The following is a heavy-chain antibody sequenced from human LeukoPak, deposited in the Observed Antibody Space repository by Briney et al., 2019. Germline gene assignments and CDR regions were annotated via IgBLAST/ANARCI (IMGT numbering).Heavy chain of an antibody. J-gene: IGHJ3*02. CDR1: GFTVSSNY. V-gene: IGHV3-53*01. D-gene: IGHD6-6*01. Sequence: GGSLRLSCAASGFTVSSNYMSWVRQAPGKGLEWVSVIYSGGSTYYADSVKGRFTISRDNSKNTLYLQMNSLRAEDTAMYYCARHYSSSSGDAFDIWGQGTMVTVSS. CDR2: IYSGGST. CDR3: ARHYSSSSGDAFDI.